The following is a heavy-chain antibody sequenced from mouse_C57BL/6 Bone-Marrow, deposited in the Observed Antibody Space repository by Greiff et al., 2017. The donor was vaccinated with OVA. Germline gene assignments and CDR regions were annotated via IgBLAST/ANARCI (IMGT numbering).Heavy chain of an antibody. Sequence: QVQLQQPGAELVMPGASVKLSCTASGYTFTSYWLHWVKQRPGQGLEWIGEIDPSDSYTNYNQKVKGKSTLTVDKSSSTAYMQLSSLTSEDAAVYYCATYDYDGFAYWGKGTLVTVSA. CDR2: IDPSDSYT. J-gene: IGHJ3*01. D-gene: IGHD2-4*01. CDR1: GYTFTSYW. CDR3: ATYDYDGFAY. V-gene: IGHV1-69*01.